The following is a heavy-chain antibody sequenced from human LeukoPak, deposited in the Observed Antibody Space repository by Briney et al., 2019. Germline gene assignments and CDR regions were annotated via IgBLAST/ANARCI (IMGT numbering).Heavy chain of an antibody. Sequence: SVKVSCKASGGTFSSYAISWVRQAPGQGLEWMGGIIPIFGTANYAQKFQGRVTITTDESTSTAYMELSSLRSEDTAVYYCARGARDVRFWGTGGYWGQGTLVTVSS. CDR1: GGTFSSYA. CDR3: ARGARDVRFWGTGGY. D-gene: IGHD3-16*01. J-gene: IGHJ4*02. CDR2: IIPIFGTA. V-gene: IGHV1-69*05.